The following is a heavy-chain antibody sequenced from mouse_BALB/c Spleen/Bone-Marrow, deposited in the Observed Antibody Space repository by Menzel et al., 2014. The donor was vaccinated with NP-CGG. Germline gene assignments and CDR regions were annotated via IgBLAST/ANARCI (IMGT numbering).Heavy chain of an antibody. CDR3: ARESAYYGYFDY. CDR1: GYTFIDYA. D-gene: IGHD1-1*01. V-gene: IGHV1-67*01. J-gene: IGHJ2*01. Sequence: VQLQESGPELVRPGVSVKISCKGSGYTFIDYAMHWVKQSHAKSLEWIGVISTYYGNTNYNQKFKGKATMTVDKSSSTAYMELARLTSEDSAIYYCARESAYYGYFDYWGQGTTLTVSS. CDR2: ISTYYGNT.